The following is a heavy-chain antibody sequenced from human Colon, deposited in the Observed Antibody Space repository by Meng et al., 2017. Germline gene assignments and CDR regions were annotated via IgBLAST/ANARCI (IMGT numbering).Heavy chain of an antibody. V-gene: IGHV3-72*01. J-gene: IGHJ4*02. CDR2: TRNKANSYTT. D-gene: IGHD2-15*01. Sequence: LSLTCAASGFTFSDHYMDWVRQAPGKGLEWIGRTRNKANSYTTEYAASVKSRFTISRDYSKNSLYLQMNSLKTEDTAVYYCTRVSSAANVFDYWGQGTLVTVSS. CDR1: GFTFSDHY. CDR3: TRVSSAANVFDY.